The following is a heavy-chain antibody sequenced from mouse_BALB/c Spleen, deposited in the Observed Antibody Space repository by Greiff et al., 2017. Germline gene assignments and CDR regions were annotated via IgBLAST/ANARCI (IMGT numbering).Heavy chain of an antibody. V-gene: IGHV1-54*01. D-gene: IGHD1-2*01. Sequence: QVQLQQSGAELVRPGTSVKVSCKASGYAFTNYLIEWVKQRPGQGLEWIGVINPGSGGTNYNEKFKGKATLTADKSSSTAYMQLSSLTSDDSAVYFCARLATAYAMDYWGQGTSVTVSS. CDR3: ARLATAYAMDY. CDR1: GYAFTNYL. CDR2: INPGSGGT. J-gene: IGHJ4*01.